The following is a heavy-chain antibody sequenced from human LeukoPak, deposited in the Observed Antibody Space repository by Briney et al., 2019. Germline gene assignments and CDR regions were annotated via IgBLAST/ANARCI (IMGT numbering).Heavy chain of an antibody. CDR1: GFTFSSYA. D-gene: IGHD2-2*01. J-gene: IGHJ4*02. CDR3: AKDWDQLLYYFDY. V-gene: IGHV3-23*01. Sequence: YPGGSLRLSCAASGFTFSSYAMSWVRQAPGKGLEWVSGISGSGGSTYYANPVKGRFTISSDNSKNTWYLQMNSLRADDTAVYYCAKDWDQLLYYFDYWGQGTLVTVSS. CDR2: ISGSGGST.